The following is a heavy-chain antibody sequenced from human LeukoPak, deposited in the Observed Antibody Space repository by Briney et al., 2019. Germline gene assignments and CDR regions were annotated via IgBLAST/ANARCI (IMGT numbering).Heavy chain of an antibody. J-gene: IGHJ6*02. CDR2: IYYSGST. CDR1: GGSISSYY. CDR3: ARVVGITMVRGVISGYGMDV. V-gene: IGHV4-59*01. Sequence: SETLSLTCTVSGGSISSYYWSWIRQPPGKGLEWIGYIYYSGSTNYNPSLKSRVTISVDTSKNQFSLKLSSVTAADTAVYYCARVVGITMVRGVISGYGMDVWGQGTTVTVSS. D-gene: IGHD3-10*01.